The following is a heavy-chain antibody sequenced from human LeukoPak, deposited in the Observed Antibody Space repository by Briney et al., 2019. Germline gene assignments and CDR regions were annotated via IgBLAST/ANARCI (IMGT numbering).Heavy chain of an antibody. V-gene: IGHV3-30*02. Sequence: GGSLRLSCTASGFTFGDYAMSWVRQAPGKGLEWVAFIRYDGSSKYYPDSVKGRFTISRDNSKNTLYLQMNSLRAEDTAVYYCAKDLDDILTGYYTNWGQGTLVTVSS. CDR2: IRYDGSSK. CDR3: AKDLDDILTGYYTN. D-gene: IGHD3-9*01. CDR1: GFTFGDYA. J-gene: IGHJ4*02.